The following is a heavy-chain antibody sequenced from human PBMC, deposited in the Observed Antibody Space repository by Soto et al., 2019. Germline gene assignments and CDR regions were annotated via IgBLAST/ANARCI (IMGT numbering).Heavy chain of an antibody. CDR1: GFTFNNYW. CDR3: ARSNSGYDY. Sequence: GGSLRLSCAASGFTFNNYWMHWVRQAPGEGRVWASRVNSDGSITTYADSVKGRFTISRDNAKNTLYLQMNSRRVEDTAVYYCARSNSGYDYWGQGTLVTVSS. D-gene: IGHD5-12*01. CDR2: VNSDGSIT. V-gene: IGHV3-74*01. J-gene: IGHJ4*02.